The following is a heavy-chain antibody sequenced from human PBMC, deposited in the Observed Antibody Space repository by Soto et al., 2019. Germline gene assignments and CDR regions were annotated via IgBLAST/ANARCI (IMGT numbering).Heavy chain of an antibody. V-gene: IGHV1-46*01. CDR3: AREDDDILTGYYFGWFDP. CDR1: GYTFTSYY. J-gene: IGHJ5*02. D-gene: IGHD3-9*01. Sequence: ASVKVSFKASGYTFTSYYMHWVRQAPGQGLEWMGIINPSGGSTSYAQKFQGRVTMTRDTSTSTVYMELSSLRSEDTAVYYCAREDDDILTGYYFGWFDPWGQGTLVTVSS. CDR2: INPSGGST.